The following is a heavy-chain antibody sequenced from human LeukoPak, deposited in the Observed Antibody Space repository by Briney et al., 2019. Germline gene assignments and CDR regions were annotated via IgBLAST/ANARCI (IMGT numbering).Heavy chain of an antibody. CDR1: GFTFTSYV. Sequence: GGSLRLSCVASGFTFTSYVMGWVRQAPGKGLEWVPAESNSGDNTYHADSVKGRFTISRDNSKSTLYLQLNSLRAEDTAVYYCAKRGGNGEFDYWGQGTLVTVSS. D-gene: IGHD3-16*01. V-gene: IGHV3-23*01. CDR2: ESNSGDNT. CDR3: AKRGGNGEFDY. J-gene: IGHJ4*02.